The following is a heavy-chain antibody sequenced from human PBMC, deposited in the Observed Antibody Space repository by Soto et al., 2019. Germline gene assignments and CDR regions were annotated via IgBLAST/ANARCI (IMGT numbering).Heavy chain of an antibody. D-gene: IGHD2-2*01. CDR1: GGSISSGGYY. CDR3: AREWAAARDYYYYMDV. CDR2: IYYSGST. Sequence: SETLSLTCTVSGGSISSGGYYWSWIRQHPGKGLEWIGYIYYSGSTYYNPSLKSRVTISVDTSKNQFSLKLSSVTAADTAVYYCAREWAAARDYYYYMDVWGKGPRSPSP. J-gene: IGHJ6*03. V-gene: IGHV4-31*03.